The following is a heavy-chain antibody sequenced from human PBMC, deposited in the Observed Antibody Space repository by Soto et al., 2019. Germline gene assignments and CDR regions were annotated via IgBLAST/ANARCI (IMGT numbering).Heavy chain of an antibody. CDR3: ARGRGYFDS. CDR1: RASRGDNY. D-gene: IGHD3-22*01. V-gene: IGHV4-34*01. CDR2: INHSGNT. J-gene: IGHJ5*01. Sequence: SETASLACAVYRASRGDNYCNWLRQPPGKGLEWIGEINHSGNTNYNPSLRSRVTISIDTSKNQLSLNLRSVSAADTAVFYFARGRGYFDSCGQGTSGTVFS.